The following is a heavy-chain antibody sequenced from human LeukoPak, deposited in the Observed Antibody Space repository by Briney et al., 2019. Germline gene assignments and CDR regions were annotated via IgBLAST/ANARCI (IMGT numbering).Heavy chain of an antibody. J-gene: IGHJ4*02. Sequence: GGSLRLSCAASGFTFSSYWMSWVRQAPGKGLEWAANIKQDGSEKYYVDSVKGRFTISRDNAKNSLYLQMNSLRAEDTAVYYCARDLYYYDSSGYPEYYFDYWGQGTLVTVSS. D-gene: IGHD3-22*01. CDR3: ARDLYYYDSSGYPEYYFDY. CDR2: IKQDGSEK. V-gene: IGHV3-7*01. CDR1: GFTFSSYW.